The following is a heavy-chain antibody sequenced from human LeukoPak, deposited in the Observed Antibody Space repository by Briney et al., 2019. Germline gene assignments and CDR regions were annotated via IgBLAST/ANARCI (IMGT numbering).Heavy chain of an antibody. CDR2: INHSGST. CDR3: ARGYCTNGVCLGWFDP. V-gene: IGHV4-34*01. Sequence: SETLSLTCAVYGGSFSGYYWSWIRQPPGKGLEWIGEINHSGSTNYNPSLKSRVTISVDTSKNQFSLKLSSVTAADTAVYYRARGYCTNGVCLGWFDPWGQGTLVTVSS. CDR1: GGSFSGYY. D-gene: IGHD2-8*01. J-gene: IGHJ5*02.